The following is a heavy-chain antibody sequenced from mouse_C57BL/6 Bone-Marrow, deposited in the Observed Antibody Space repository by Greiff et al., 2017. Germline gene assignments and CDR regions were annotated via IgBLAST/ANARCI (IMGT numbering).Heavy chain of an antibody. CDR1: GYSITSGYY. CDR2: ISYDGSN. V-gene: IGHV3-6*01. Sequence: VQLQQSGPGLVKPSQSLSLTCSVTGYSITSGYYWNWIRQFPGNKLEWMGYISYDGSNNYNPSLKNRITITRDTSKYQIFLKLNSVTTEDTATYYCARGETWGQGTTLTVSS. J-gene: IGHJ2*01. CDR3: ARGET.